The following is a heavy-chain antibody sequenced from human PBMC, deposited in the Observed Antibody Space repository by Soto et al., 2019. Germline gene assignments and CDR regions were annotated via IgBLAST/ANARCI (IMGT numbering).Heavy chain of an antibody. Sequence: GASVKVSCKTSGYTFTGYYMRWVRQAPGQGLEWMGWINPNSGVTNYAQKFQGWVTMTRDTSISTAYMELSRLRSDDTAVYYCARGLGGCSSTSCNWAYYYYDIDVWGQGTPVTVSS. D-gene: IGHD2-2*01. CDR3: ARGLGGCSSTSCNWAYYYYDIDV. CDR2: INPNSGVT. CDR1: GYTFTGYY. V-gene: IGHV1-2*04. J-gene: IGHJ6*02.